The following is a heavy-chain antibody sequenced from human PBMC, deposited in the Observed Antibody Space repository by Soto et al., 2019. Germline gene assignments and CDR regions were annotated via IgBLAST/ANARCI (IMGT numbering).Heavy chain of an antibody. CDR2: ISAYNGNT. CDR3: AREGGTMGAGWFDP. CDR1: GYTFTSYD. J-gene: IGHJ5*02. Sequence: QVQLVQSGAEVKKPGASVKVSCKASGYTFTSYDIRWVRQAPGQGLEWMGWISAYNGNTNYAQKLQDRVTMTTDIPMSTAYMELRSLRSDDTAVYYCAREGGTMGAGWFDPWGQGTLVTVSS. D-gene: IGHD3-10*01. V-gene: IGHV1-18*01.